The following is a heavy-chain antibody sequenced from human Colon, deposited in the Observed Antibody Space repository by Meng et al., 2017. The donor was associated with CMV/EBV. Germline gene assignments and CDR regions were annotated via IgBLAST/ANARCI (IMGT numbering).Heavy chain of an antibody. CDR1: GYTFTGYY. V-gene: IGHV1-2*02. J-gene: IGHJ5*02. Sequence: SGYTFTGYYVHWVRQAPGQGLEWMGWINPKSGITIYAQNFQGRLTLTRDTSISTVYMELSRLRSDDTAVYYCAKTAEYSSSSAAFDPWGQGTLVTVSS. CDR2: INPKSGIT. D-gene: IGHD6-6*01. CDR3: AKTAEYSSSSAAFDP.